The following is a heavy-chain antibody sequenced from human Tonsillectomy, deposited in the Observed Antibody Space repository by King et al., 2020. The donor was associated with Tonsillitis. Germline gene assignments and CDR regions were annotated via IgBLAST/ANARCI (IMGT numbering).Heavy chain of an antibody. Sequence: VQLVESGGGLVEPGGFLRISCAASGLTFSNYWMHWGRQAPWKWLVWVSRIKYDGTSTTYADSVKGRFTISRDNAKRTLYLQLNSLRTDDTAVYYCTRDQGFGWGQGTLVTVSS. J-gene: IGHJ4*02. V-gene: IGHV3-74*01. CDR2: IKYDGTST. D-gene: IGHD3-16*01. CDR3: TRDQGFG. CDR1: GLTFSNYW.